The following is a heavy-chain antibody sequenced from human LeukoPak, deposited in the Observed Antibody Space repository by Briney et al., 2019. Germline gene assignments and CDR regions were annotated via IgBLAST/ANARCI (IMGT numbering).Heavy chain of an antibody. D-gene: IGHD3-22*01. Sequence: GESLKISCKGSGYSFTSYWIGWVRQMPGKGLEWMGIIYPGDSEIRYSQSFQGQVTISADKSISTAYLQWGSLKASDTAMYYCARTFYSYVSSGYYTNYYGLDVWGQGTTVTVSS. J-gene: IGHJ6*02. CDR3: ARTFYSYVSSGYYTNYYGLDV. V-gene: IGHV5-51*01. CDR1: GYSFTSYW. CDR2: IYPGDSEI.